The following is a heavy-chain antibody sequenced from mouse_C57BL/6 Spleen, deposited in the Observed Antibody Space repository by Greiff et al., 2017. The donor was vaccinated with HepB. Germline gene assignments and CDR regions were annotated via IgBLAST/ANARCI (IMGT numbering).Heavy chain of an antibody. CDR2: IDPSDSYT. D-gene: IGHD1-1*01. J-gene: IGHJ3*01. CDR3: ASSDYYGSSYWFAY. V-gene: IGHV1-69*01. Sequence: VQLQQPGAELVMPGASVKLSCKASGYTFTSYWMHWVKQRPGQGLEWIGEIDPSDSYTNYNQKFKGKSTLTVDKSSSTAYMQLSSLTSEDSAVYYCASSDYYGSSYWFAYWGQGTLVTVSA. CDR1: GYTFTSYW.